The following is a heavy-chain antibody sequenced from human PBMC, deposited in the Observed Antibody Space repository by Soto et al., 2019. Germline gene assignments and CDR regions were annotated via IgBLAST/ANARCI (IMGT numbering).Heavy chain of an antibody. D-gene: IGHD7-27*01. Sequence: EVQLVESGGGLVQPGGSLRLSCAASEFTFRSYWMSWVRQAPGKGLEWVANIKQDGGEKYYVDSVKGRFTISRDNAKNSLYLQMNSLRVEDTAMYYCVSAARLGALDIWGQGTMVTVSS. V-gene: IGHV3-7*05. CDR3: VSAARLGALDI. CDR2: IKQDGGEK. J-gene: IGHJ3*02. CDR1: EFTFRSYW.